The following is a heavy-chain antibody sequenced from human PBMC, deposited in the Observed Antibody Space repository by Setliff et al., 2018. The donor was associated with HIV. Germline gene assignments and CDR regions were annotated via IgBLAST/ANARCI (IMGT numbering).Heavy chain of an antibody. CDR1: GYSFTTYW. CDR2: LYPGDSDT. D-gene: IGHD3-22*01. Sequence: GESLKISCKTSGYSFTTYWIGWVRQMPGKGLEWMAILYPGDSDTRYSPSFQSQVTVSADKSIGTAYLQWNSRKASDTALYFCARAPNSPYYSNVWYADHWGQGTLVTVSS. J-gene: IGHJ5*02. V-gene: IGHV5-51*01. CDR3: ARAPNSPYYSNVWYADH.